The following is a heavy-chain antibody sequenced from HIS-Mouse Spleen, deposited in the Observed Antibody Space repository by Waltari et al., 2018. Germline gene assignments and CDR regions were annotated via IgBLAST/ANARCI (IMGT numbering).Heavy chain of an antibody. J-gene: IGHJ5*02. CDR3: ATERPYLTGYNWFDP. Sequence: QVQLVQSGAEVKKPGASVKVSCKASGYTFTGYYMHWVRQAPGQGLEWMEWINPNSGGTNYAQKFQGRVTMTRDTSISTAYMELSRLRSDDTAVYYCATERPYLTGYNWFDPWGQGTLVTVSS. V-gene: IGHV1-2*02. CDR2: INPNSGGT. D-gene: IGHD3-9*01. CDR1: GYTFTGYY.